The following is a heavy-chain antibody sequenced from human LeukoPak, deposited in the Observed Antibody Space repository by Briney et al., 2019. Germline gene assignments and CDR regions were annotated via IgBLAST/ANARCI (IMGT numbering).Heavy chain of an antibody. CDR2: MSGSGGST. CDR1: GFTFASYA. D-gene: IGHD3-22*01. V-gene: IGHV3-23*01. Sequence: PGGSLRLSCAASGFTFASYAMTWVRQAPGKGLECFSAMSGSGGSTYYADSVKGRFTISRDNYKSTLYLQMNSLRAEDTAVYYCARDSGIYDSSGYYGLSYYGMDVWGQGTTVTASS. J-gene: IGHJ6*02. CDR3: ARDSGIYDSSGYYGLSYYGMDV.